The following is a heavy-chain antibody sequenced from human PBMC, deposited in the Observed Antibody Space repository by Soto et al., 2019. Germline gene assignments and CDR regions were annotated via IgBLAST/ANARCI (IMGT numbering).Heavy chain of an antibody. CDR1: GYTFTSYA. V-gene: IGHV1-3*01. D-gene: IGHD6-13*01. Sequence: ASVKVSCKASGYTFTSYAMHWVRQAPGQRLEWMGWINAGNGNTKYSQKFQGRVTITRDTSASTAYMELSSLRSEDTAVYYCERDVEAAAGTSYFEYWGQGTLVTVSS. CDR3: ERDVEAAAGTSYFEY. CDR2: INAGNGNT. J-gene: IGHJ4*02.